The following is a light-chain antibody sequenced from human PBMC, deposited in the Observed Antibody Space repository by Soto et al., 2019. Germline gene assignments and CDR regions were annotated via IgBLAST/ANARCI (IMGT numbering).Light chain of an antibody. CDR1: QSISSW. Sequence: DIQMTQSPSTLSASVGDRVTITCRASQSISSWLAWYQQKPGKAPKLLIYKTSNLESGVPSRSSSSGSGTEFARTISSLQPDNFANYYCQQYQNFSLPFGGGTRVEVK. J-gene: IGKJ4*01. CDR2: KTS. CDR3: QQYQNFSLP. V-gene: IGKV1-5*03.